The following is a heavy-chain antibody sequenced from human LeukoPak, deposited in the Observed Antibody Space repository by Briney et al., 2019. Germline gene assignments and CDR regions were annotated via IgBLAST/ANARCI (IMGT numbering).Heavy chain of an antibody. V-gene: IGHV4-34*01. Sequence: SETLSLTCAVYGGSFSGYYWSWIRQPPGKGLEWIGEINHSGSTNYNPSLKSRVTISVDTSKNQFSLKLSSVTAADTAVYYCARARGTYYDILTGYYTPGWFDPWGQGTLVTVSS. CDR2: INHSGST. CDR3: ARARGTYYDILTGYYTPGWFDP. D-gene: IGHD3-9*01. J-gene: IGHJ5*02. CDR1: GGSFSGYY.